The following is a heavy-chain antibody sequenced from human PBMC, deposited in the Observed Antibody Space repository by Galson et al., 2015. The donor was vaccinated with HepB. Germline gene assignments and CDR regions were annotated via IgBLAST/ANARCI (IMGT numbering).Heavy chain of an antibody. D-gene: IGHD6-13*01. Sequence: SLRLSCAASGFTFSSYSMNWVRQAPGKGLEWVSYISSSSSTIYYADSVKGRFTISRDNAKNSLYLQMSSLRAEDTAVYYCARDQTLLRQQLAYYYYGMDVWGQGTTVTVSS. CDR1: GFTFSSYS. V-gene: IGHV3-48*04. J-gene: IGHJ6*02. CDR3: ARDQTLLRQQLAYYYYGMDV. CDR2: ISSSSSTI.